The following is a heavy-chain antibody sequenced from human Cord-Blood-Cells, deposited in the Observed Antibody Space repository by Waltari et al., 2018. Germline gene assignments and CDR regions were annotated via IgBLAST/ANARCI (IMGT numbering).Heavy chain of an antibody. J-gene: IGHJ4*02. D-gene: IGHD6-6*01. Sequence: LEWVSSISSSSSYIYYADSVKGRFTISRDNAKNSLYLQMNSLRAEDTAVYYCARDSKRGGTAARPSPVDYWGQGTLVTVSS. V-gene: IGHV3-21*01. CDR2: ISSSSSYI. CDR3: ARDSKRGGTAARPSPVDY.